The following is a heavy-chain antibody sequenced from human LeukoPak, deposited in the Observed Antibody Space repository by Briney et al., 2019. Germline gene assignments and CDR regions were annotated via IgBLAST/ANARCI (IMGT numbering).Heavy chain of an antibody. D-gene: IGHD3-10*01. Sequence: GGSLRVSCSTSGFTFNNYAMHWVRQAPGKGLEHVSAISNNGGSTYYADSVKGSFTISRDNSKNTLYLQMSSLRAEDTAVYYCVKDSAAASYYGGMDVWGQGTTVTVSS. CDR2: ISNNGGST. J-gene: IGHJ6*02. CDR1: GFTFNNYA. V-gene: IGHV3-64D*09. CDR3: VKDSAAASYYGGMDV.